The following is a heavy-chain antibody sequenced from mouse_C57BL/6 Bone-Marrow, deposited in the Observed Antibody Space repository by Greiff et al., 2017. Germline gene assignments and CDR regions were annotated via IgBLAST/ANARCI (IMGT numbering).Heavy chain of an antibody. CDR2: ITPNNGGP. V-gene: IGHV1-26*01. CDR3: ARTRLLRWDFDV. Sequence: EVQLQQSGPELVKPGASVKISCKASGYTFTDYYMNWVKQSHGKSLEWIGDITPNNGGPSYTQKFKGKATLTVDKSNSTAFMELRSLTAEDSAVYYCARTRLLRWDFDVWGTGTTVTVSS. J-gene: IGHJ1*03. CDR1: GYTFTDYY. D-gene: IGHD1-1*01.